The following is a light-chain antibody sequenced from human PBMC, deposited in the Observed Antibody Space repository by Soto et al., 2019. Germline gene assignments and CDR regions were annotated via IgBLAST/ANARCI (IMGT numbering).Light chain of an antibody. J-gene: IGLJ2*01. Sequence: QSVLTQPPSASGTPGQRVTISCSGTSSSIESNYVYWYQQLPGTAPRRLIYRNNQRPSGAPDRFSGSKSGTSASLAISALRAEDEADYYCTVWDDSLRGRLFVGGTKLTVL. CDR1: SSSIESNY. CDR2: RNN. V-gene: IGLV1-47*01. CDR3: TVWDDSLRGRL.